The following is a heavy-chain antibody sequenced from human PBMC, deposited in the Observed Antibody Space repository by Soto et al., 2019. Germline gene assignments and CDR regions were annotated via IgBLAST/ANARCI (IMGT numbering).Heavy chain of an antibody. D-gene: IGHD3-22*01. CDR2: IYYSGTT. CDR1: GGSISSGDYY. CDR3: ARGTASYYASSPIPGSGLDF. V-gene: IGHV4-30-4*01. Sequence: QVQLQESGPGLVKPSQTLSLTCTVSGGSISSGDYYWTWISQPPGKGLEWIWYIYYSGTTYYTTSLKSRVSISADTSKNKSLLKLSYVTDAETAVYYCARGTASYYASSPIPGSGLDFWGQGTTVTVSS. J-gene: IGHJ6*02.